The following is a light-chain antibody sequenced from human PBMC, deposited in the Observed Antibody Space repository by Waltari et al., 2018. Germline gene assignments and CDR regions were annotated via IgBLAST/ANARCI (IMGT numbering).Light chain of an antibody. J-gene: IGKJ2*01. Sequence: DIQMTQSPSSLSASIGDRVTITCRASQSISIYLNWYQQKPGKAPKLLINAASTLQSGVPSRFSGSGSGTDFTLTISSLQPEDFATYYCQQSYSTPPYTFGQGTKLEIK. V-gene: IGKV1-39*01. CDR3: QQSYSTPPYT. CDR1: QSISIY. CDR2: AAS.